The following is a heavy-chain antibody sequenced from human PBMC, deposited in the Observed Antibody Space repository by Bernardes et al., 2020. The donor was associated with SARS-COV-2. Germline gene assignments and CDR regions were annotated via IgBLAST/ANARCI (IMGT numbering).Heavy chain of an antibody. Sequence: SEPLSLTCAVSGYSISSGYYWGCIRQPPGKGLEWIGSIYHSGSTYYNPSLKSRVTISVDTSKNQFSLKLSSVTAADTAVYYCASGWAAAGTGDYWGQGTLVTVSS. CDR2: IYHSGST. CDR1: GYSISSGYY. CDR3: ASGWAAAGTGDY. D-gene: IGHD6-13*01. V-gene: IGHV4-38-2*01. J-gene: IGHJ4*02.